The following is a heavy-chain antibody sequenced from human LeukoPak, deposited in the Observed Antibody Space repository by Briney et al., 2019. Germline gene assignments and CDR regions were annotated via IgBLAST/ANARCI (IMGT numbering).Heavy chain of an antibody. CDR1: GFTFSNYW. D-gene: IGHD3-10*01. CDR2: INDLGTST. Sequence: GRSLRLSCAASGFTFSNYWMHWVRQVPGKGLVWVSRINDLGTSTNYADSVRGRFTTSRDAPKNTIYLQMNSLRDEDTAFYYCARGGGAYYFDDWGGGTLVTVSS. V-gene: IGHV3-74*01. CDR3: ARGGGAYYFDD. J-gene: IGHJ4*02.